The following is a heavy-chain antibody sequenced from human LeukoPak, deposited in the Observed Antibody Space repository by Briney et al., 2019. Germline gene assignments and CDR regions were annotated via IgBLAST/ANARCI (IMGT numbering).Heavy chain of an antibody. CDR3: AKDYGSGSYYNNWFDP. J-gene: IGHJ5*02. Sequence: GGSLRLSCAASGFTFDDYAMLWVRQAPGKGLEWVSGISWNSGSIGYADSVKGRFTISRDNAKNSLYLQMNSLRAEDTALYYCAKDYGSGSYYNNWFDPWGQGTLVTVSS. V-gene: IGHV3-9*01. D-gene: IGHD3-10*01. CDR2: ISWNSGSI. CDR1: GFTFDDYA.